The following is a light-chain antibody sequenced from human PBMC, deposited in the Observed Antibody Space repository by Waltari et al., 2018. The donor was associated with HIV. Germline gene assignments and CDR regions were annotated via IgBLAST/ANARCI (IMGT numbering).Light chain of an antibody. V-gene: IGLV2-14*01. CDR2: EVS. CDR3: SSYTSTSTV. J-gene: IGLJ3*02. Sequence: SSDVGGYNYVSWYQQHPGKAPKLMIYEVSYRPSGVSNRFSGSKSGNTASLTISGLQAEDEADYYCSSYTSTSTVFGGGTKLTVL. CDR1: SSDVGGYNY.